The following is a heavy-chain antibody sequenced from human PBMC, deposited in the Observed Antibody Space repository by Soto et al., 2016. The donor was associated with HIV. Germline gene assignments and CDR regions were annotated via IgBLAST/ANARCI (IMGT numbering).Heavy chain of an antibody. CDR2: ISSSSSSSSSSTI. V-gene: IGHV3-48*01. Sequence: EVQLVESGGGLVQPGGSLRLPCAASGFTFSSYSMNWVRQAPGKGLEWISYISSSSSSSSSSTIYYADSVKGRFTISRDNAKNSLYLQMNSLRAEDTAVYYCARAPYGSGSYFWFDYWGQGTLVTVSS. CDR3: ARAPYGSGSYFWFDY. CDR1: GFTFSSYS. J-gene: IGHJ4*02. D-gene: IGHD3-10*01.